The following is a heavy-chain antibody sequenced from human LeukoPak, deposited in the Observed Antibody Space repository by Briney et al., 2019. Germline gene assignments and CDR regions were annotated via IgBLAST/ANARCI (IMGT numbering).Heavy chain of an antibody. CDR2: INAGNGNT. CDR1: GYTFTIYA. D-gene: IGHD6-13*01. J-gene: IGHJ4*02. Sequence: ASVTVSCKASGYTFTIYAMHWVRQAPGQRLEWMGWINAGNGNTKYSQKFQGRVTITRDTSASTAYMELSSLRSEDTAVYYCARVGAAAGPYYFDYWGQGTLVTVSS. CDR3: ARVGAAAGPYYFDY. V-gene: IGHV1-3*01.